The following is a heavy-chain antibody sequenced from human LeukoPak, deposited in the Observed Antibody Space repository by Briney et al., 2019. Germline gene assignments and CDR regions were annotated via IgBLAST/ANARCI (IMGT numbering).Heavy chain of an antibody. J-gene: IGHJ4*02. CDR2: ISYDGSNK. V-gene: IGHV3-30*18. CDR1: GFTFISYN. CDR3: AKSGGVTTTLGY. Sequence: GGSLRLSCEASGFTFISYNMNWVRQAPGKGLEWVAVISYDGSNKYYADSVKGRFTISRDNSKNTLYLQMNSLRAEDTAVYYCAKSGGVTTTLGYWGQGTLVTVSS. D-gene: IGHD4-17*01.